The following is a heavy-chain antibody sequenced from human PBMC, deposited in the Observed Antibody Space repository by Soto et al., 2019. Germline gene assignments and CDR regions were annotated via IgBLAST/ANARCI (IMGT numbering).Heavy chain of an antibody. Sequence: ASVKVSCKASGGTFSSYIISWMRQAPGQGLEWMGGIIPIFGTADYAQKFQDRVTITADESTNTAYMELSSLRSEDTAVYYCARAYSSNRYWFDSWGQGTLVTVSS. CDR2: IIPIFGTA. V-gene: IGHV1-69*13. J-gene: IGHJ5*01. D-gene: IGHD6-13*01. CDR1: GGTFSSYI. CDR3: ARAYSSNRYWFDS.